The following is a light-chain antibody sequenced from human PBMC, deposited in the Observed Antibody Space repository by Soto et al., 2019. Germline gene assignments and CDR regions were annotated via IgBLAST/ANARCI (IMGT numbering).Light chain of an antibody. Sequence: QSVLTQPPSVSAAPGQKVTISCSGRSSNIGNNYVSWYQQLPGTAPKLLIYDNNKRPSGIPDRFSGSKSGTSGTLDITGLQTGDEADYYCATLDYSLTGEVFGGGTKVTVL. CDR3: ATLDYSLTGEV. J-gene: IGLJ2*01. CDR1: SSNIGNNY. CDR2: DNN. V-gene: IGLV1-51*01.